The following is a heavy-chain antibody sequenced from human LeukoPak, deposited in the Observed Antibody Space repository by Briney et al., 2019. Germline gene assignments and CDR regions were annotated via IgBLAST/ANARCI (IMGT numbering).Heavy chain of an antibody. CDR2: MNPNSGNT. Sequence: ASVKVSCKASGYTFTSYDINWVRQAAGQGLEWMGWMNPNSGNTGYAQKFQGRVTMTRNTSISTAYMELSSLRSEDTAVYYCARASRDGYNYGYWGQGTLVTVS. CDR3: ARASRDGYNYGY. V-gene: IGHV1-8*01. CDR1: GYTFTSYD. D-gene: IGHD5-24*01. J-gene: IGHJ4*02.